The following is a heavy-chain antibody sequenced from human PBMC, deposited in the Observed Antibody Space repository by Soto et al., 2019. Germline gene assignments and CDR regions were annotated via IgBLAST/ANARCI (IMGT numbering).Heavy chain of an antibody. CDR3: ARDRGIAAADIGLFYYYYGMDV. CDR1: GFTFSSYW. J-gene: IGHJ6*02. CDR2: IKQDGSEK. D-gene: IGHD6-13*01. V-gene: IGHV3-7*03. Sequence: GGSLRLSCAASGFTFSSYWMSWVRQAPGKGLEWVANIKQDGSEKYYVDSVKGRFTISRDNAKNSLYLQMNSLRAEDTAVYYCARDRGIAAADIGLFYYYYGMDVWGQGTTATVSS.